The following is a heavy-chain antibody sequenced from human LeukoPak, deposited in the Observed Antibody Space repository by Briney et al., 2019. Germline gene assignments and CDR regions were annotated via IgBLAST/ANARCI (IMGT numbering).Heavy chain of an antibody. Sequence: PGGSLRLSCAASGFTLSSYSMNWVRQAPGKGLEWVSSISSSSSYIYYADSVKGRFTISRDNAKNSLYLQMNSLRAEDTAVYYCARDFSAWYYYGMDVWGQGTTVTVSS. CDR1: GFTLSSYS. D-gene: IGHD2/OR15-2a*01. CDR3: ARDFSAWYYYGMDV. CDR2: ISSSSSYI. J-gene: IGHJ6*02. V-gene: IGHV3-21*01.